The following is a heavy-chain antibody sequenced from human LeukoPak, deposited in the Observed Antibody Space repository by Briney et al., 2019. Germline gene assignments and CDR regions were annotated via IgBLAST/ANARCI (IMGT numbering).Heavy chain of an antibody. CDR3: ARDDGATSANAFDI. J-gene: IGHJ3*02. CDR1: GYPFIDYY. Sequence: ASVKVSCKASGYPFIDYYLHWVRQAPGQGLEWMGCINPNTGDTNSAQNFQGRVIMTRDTSITTAYMELSSLRSDDMAVYYCARDDGATSANAFDIWGQGTMVTVSS. D-gene: IGHD5-24*01. V-gene: IGHV1-2*02. CDR2: INPNTGDT.